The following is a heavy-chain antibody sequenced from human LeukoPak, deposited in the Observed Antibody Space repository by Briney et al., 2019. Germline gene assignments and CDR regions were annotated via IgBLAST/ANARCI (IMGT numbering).Heavy chain of an antibody. CDR2: IYYSGST. V-gene: IGHV4-30-4*01. D-gene: IGHD4-23*01. CDR3: ARADYGGNYNPFDY. CDR1: GGSISSGDYY. Sequence: SSETLSLTCTVSGGSISSGDYYWSWIRQPPGKGLEWIGYIYYSGSTYYNPSLKSRVTISVDTSKNQFSLKLSSVTAADTAVYYCARADYGGNYNPFDYWGQGTLVTASS. J-gene: IGHJ4*02.